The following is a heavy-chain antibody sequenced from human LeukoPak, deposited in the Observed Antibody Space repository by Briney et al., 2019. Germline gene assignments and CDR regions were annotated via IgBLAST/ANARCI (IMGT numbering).Heavy chain of an antibody. CDR2: ISCDGGTQ. CDR1: GFTFNNFG. D-gene: IGHD3-22*01. J-gene: IGHJ4*02. V-gene: IGHV3-30*18. CDR3: AKVPYYYDSSGVLRY. Sequence: PGGSLRLSCAASGFTFNNFGMQWVRQTPGKGLEWVTVISCDGGTQYYADSVKGRFTISRDDSKNTLYLQMNSLRAEDTAVYYCAKVPYYYDSSGVLRYWGQGTLVTVSS.